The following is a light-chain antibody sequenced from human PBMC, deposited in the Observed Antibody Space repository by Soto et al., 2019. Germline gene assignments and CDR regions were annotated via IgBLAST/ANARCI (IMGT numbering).Light chain of an antibody. Sequence: QSVLTQPASVSGSPGQSITISCTGTSSDVGGYNYVSWYQPHPGKAPKLMIYDVSNRPSGVSNRFSGSKSGNTASLTISGLQAEDEADYYCSSYTSSNTYVFGTGTKVTVL. CDR1: SSDVGGYNY. V-gene: IGLV2-14*01. CDR2: DVS. J-gene: IGLJ1*01. CDR3: SSYTSSNTYV.